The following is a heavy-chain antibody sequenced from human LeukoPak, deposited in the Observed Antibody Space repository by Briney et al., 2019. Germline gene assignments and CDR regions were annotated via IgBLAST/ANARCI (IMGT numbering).Heavy chain of an antibody. V-gene: IGHV3-43*01. CDR1: GFTFDDYT. CDR2: IRWDGGRT. Sequence: PGGSLRLSCRASGFTFDDYTMHWVRQVPGKGLEWVSLIRWDGGRTYYADSVKGRFTISRDNSKNSLYLQMNSLRTEDSALYYCAKDGGQLLSYDYYFYMDVWGKGTTVTVSS. CDR3: AKDGGQLLSYDYYFYMDV. D-gene: IGHD2-2*01. J-gene: IGHJ6*03.